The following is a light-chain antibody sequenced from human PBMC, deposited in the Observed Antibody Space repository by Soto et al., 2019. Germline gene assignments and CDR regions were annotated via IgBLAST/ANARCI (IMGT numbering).Light chain of an antibody. J-gene: IGKJ2*03. V-gene: IGKV3-11*01. CDR2: DAS. Sequence: EIVLTQSPATLSLSPGERATLSCRASQSVSSYLAWYQQKPGQAPGLLIYDASNRATGIPARFSGSGSGTDFTLTISSLEPEDFAVYYCQQRSNWPPRFGQGTKLEIK. CDR3: QQRSNWPPR. CDR1: QSVSSY.